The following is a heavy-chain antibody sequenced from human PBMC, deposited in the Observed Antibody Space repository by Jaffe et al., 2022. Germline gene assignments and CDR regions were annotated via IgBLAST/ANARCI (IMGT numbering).Heavy chain of an antibody. CDR1: GYSISSGYY. V-gene: IGHV4-38-2*01. J-gene: IGHJ4*02. D-gene: IGHD3-22*01. Sequence: QVQLQESGPGLVKPSETLSLTCAVSGYSISSGYYWGWIRQPPGKGLEWIGSIYHSGSTYYNPSLKSRVTISVDTSKNQFSLKLSSVTAADTAVYYCARRSYYYDSSGYYYPYYFDYWGQGTLVTVSS. CDR3: ARRSYYYDSSGYYYPYYFDY. CDR2: IYHSGST.